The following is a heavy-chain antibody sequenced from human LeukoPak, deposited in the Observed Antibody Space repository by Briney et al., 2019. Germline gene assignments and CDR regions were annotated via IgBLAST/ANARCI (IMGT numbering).Heavy chain of an antibody. CDR1: GFIFSSHW. D-gene: IGHD1-26*01. V-gene: IGHV3-7*04. CDR2: IKQHGSEK. J-gene: IGHJ4*02. CDR3: ARSANSAFDH. Sequence: GGSLRLSCAASGFIFSSHWMNWVRQAPGKGLEWVANIKQHGSEKYYADSVKGRFTISRDNAKNSLYLQMNSLRVEDTAVYYRARSANSAFDHWGQGTLVTVSS.